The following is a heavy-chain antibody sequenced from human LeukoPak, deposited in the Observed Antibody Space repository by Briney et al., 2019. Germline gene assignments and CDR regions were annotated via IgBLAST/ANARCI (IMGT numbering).Heavy chain of an antibody. CDR2: ISGSGGST. CDR1: GFTFSSYA. CDR3: AKSGYSGYSSGWYRDYYGMDV. V-gene: IGHV3-23*01. Sequence: PGGSLRLSCAASGFTFSSYAMSWVRQAPGKGLEWVSAISGSGGSTYYADSVKGRFTISRDNSKNTLYLQMNSLRAEDTAVYYCAKSGYSGYSSGWYRDYYGMDVWGQGTTVTDSS. J-gene: IGHJ6*02. D-gene: IGHD6-19*01.